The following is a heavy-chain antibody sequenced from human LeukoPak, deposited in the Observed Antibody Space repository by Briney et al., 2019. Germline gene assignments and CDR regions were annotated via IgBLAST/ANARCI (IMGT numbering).Heavy chain of an antibody. Sequence: GGSLRLSCAASGFTFSSYAMSWVRQAPGKGLEWVSHISAGGGTTYYADSVKGRFTISRDNSKNTLYLQMNSLRAEDTAVYYCAKDRAAYSGARGFDYWDQGTLVTVSS. CDR3: AKDRAAYSGARGFDY. V-gene: IGHV3-23*01. CDR2: ISAGGGTT. CDR1: GFTFSSYA. J-gene: IGHJ4*02. D-gene: IGHD5-12*01.